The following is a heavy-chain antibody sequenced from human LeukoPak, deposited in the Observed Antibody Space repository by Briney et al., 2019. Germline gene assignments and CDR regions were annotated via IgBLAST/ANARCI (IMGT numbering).Heavy chain of an antibody. CDR1: GFTLSSYA. J-gene: IGHJ4*02. CDR3: AKGSRGWPYYFDY. V-gene: IGHV3-23*01. CDR2: IGGSDGST. D-gene: IGHD6-19*01. Sequence: GGSLRLSCAASGFTLSSYAMSWVRQAPGKGLEWVSAIGGSDGSTYYADSVKGRFTISRDNSKNTLYLQMNSLEDEDTAVYHCAKGSRGWPYYFDYWGQGALVTVSS.